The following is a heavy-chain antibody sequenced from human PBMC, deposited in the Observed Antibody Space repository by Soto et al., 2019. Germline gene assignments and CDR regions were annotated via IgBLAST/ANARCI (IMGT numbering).Heavy chain of an antibody. V-gene: IGHV4-30-4*08. CDR3: ARDIDSPFDY. CDR1: GGSISSGGYY. J-gene: IGHJ4*02. CDR2: IYYSGST. Sequence: SETLSLTCTVSGGSISSGGYYWSWIRQHPGKGLEWIGYIYYSGSTYYNPSLKSRVTISVDTSKNQFSLKLSSVTAADTAVYYCARDIDSPFDYWGQGTLVTVSS. D-gene: IGHD2-15*01.